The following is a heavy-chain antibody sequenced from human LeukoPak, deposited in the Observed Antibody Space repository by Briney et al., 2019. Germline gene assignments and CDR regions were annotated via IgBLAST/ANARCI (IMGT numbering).Heavy chain of an antibody. J-gene: IGHJ4*02. D-gene: IGHD6-19*01. CDR2: INHSGST. Sequence: SETLSLTCAVYGGSFSGYYWSWLRQPPGKGLEWIGEINHSGSTNHNPSLKSRVTISVDTSKNQFSLKLSSVTAADTAVYYCARFQGGWFFGYWGQGTLVTVSS. CDR3: ARFQGGWFFGY. CDR1: GGSFSGYY. V-gene: IGHV4-34*01.